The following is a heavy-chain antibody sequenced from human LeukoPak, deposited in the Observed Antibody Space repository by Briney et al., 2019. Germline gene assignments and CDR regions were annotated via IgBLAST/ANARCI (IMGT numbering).Heavy chain of an antibody. D-gene: IGHD1-26*01. J-gene: IGHJ4*02. Sequence: TGGSLRLSCAASGFTSSSYWMHWVRQAPGKGLVWVSRINSDGSSTDYVDSVKCRFTISRGSARNTVYLQMNSLRAEDTAVYYCVSRWELLHWGQGTLVTVSS. CDR2: INSDGSST. CDR3: VSRWELLH. CDR1: GFTSSSYW. V-gene: IGHV3-74*01.